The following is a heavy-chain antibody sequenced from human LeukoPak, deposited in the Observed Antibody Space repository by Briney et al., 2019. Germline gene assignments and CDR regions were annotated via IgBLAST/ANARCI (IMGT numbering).Heavy chain of an antibody. Sequence: PGGSLRLSCAASGFTFSSYAMSWVRQAPGKGLEWVSAISGSGGSTYYADSVKGRFTISRDNSKDTLYLQMNSLRAEDTAIYYCAKRVGYHYDSSGYFDYWGQGTLVTVSS. D-gene: IGHD3-22*01. CDR1: GFTFSSYA. CDR2: ISGSGGST. J-gene: IGHJ4*02. V-gene: IGHV3-23*01. CDR3: AKRVGYHYDSSGYFDY.